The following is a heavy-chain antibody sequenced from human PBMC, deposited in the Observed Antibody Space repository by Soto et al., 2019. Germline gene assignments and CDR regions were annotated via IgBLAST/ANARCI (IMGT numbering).Heavy chain of an antibody. D-gene: IGHD3-16*01. CDR3: ARALFGRSTWFDP. Sequence: SETLSLTCTVSGGSISSYYWSWIRQPPGKGLEWIGYFYYIVSTNYNPSLKSRVTISVVTSKNQFSLKLSSVTAADTAVYYCARALFGRSTWFDPWGQGTLVTVSS. J-gene: IGHJ5*02. V-gene: IGHV4-59*01. CDR2: FYYIVST. CDR1: GGSISSYY.